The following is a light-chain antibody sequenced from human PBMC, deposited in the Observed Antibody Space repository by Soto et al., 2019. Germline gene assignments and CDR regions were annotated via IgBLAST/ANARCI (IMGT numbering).Light chain of an antibody. CDR1: QSVRSN. J-gene: IGKJ4*01. Sequence: EIVLTQSPGTLSLSPGERATLSCRASQSVRSNLAWYQQKPGQAPRLLIYGASTRATGIPARFSGSGSGTEFTLTITSLQSEDFAVYYCQQRSNWPLTFGGGTKVDNK. CDR2: GAS. CDR3: QQRSNWPLT. V-gene: IGKV3-15*01.